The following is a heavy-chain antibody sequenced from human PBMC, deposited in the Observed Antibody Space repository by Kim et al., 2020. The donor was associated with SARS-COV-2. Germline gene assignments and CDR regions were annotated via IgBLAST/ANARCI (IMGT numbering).Heavy chain of an antibody. CDR1: GGSFSGYY. J-gene: IGHJ5*02. Sequence: SETLSPTCAVYGGSFSGYYWSWIRQPPGKGLKWIGEIYHSGTTKYSPPLKSRVTISVDTSKNQFSLNLSSVTAADTAVYYCARSLYHTTSSSWVRFDPWGQGTLVTVSS. D-gene: IGHD6-13*01. CDR3: ARSLYHTTSSSWVRFDP. V-gene: IGHV4-34*01. CDR2: IYHSGTT.